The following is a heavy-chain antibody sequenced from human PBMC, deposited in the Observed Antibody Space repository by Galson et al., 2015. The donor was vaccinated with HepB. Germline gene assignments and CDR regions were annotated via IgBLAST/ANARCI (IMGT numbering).Heavy chain of an antibody. D-gene: IGHD2-2*01. Sequence: SVKVSCKASGDTFSKFAFSWVRQAPGQGLEWMGGIIPLHSTTSYAQKFKGRVTITADELTSSAYMELRGLRSEDTAVYYCAINRGIEVIPGALEDDWFDPWGQGTLVTVSS. CDR1: GDTFSKFA. CDR3: AINRGIEVIPGALEDDWFDP. V-gene: IGHV1-69*13. J-gene: IGHJ5*02. CDR2: IIPLHSTT.